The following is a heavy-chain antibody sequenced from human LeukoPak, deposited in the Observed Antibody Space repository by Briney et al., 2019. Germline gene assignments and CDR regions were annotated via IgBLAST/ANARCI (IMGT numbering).Heavy chain of an antibody. CDR1: GGSISSYY. J-gene: IGHJ4*02. CDR2: IYYTGIT. D-gene: IGHD3-10*01. V-gene: IGHV4-59*01. Sequence: SETLSLTCTVSGGSISSYYWSWIRQPPGKGLEWIGFIYYTGITNHNPSLKSRVTISVDTSKNQFSLKLSSVTAADTAVYYCARLYYGSGSYYNYWGQGTLVTVSS. CDR3: ARLYYGSGSYYNY.